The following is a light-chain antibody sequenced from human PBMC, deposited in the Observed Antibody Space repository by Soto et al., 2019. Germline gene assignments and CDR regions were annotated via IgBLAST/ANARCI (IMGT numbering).Light chain of an antibody. CDR2: AAS. CDR3: LQDYNYAWT. V-gene: IGKV1-6*01. J-gene: IGKJ1*01. CDR1: QGIRID. Sequence: AIPMTQSPSSLSASVGDRVIITCRASQGIRIDLGWYQQKPGKAPKLLIYAASSLQSGVPSRFSGSGSGTDFTLTISSLQPEDFATYYCLQDYNYAWTFGQGTKVEIK.